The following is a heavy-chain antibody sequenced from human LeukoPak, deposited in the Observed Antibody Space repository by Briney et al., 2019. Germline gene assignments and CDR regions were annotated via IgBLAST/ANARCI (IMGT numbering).Heavy chain of an antibody. CDR1: GFTFDDYA. J-gene: IGHJ3*02. D-gene: IGHD6-13*01. Sequence: PGGSLRLSCAASGFTFDDYAMDWVRQAPGKDLEWVSGISWNSGSIGYADSVKGRFTISRDNAKNSLYLQMNSLRAEDTALYYCAKGDSSSWYPDAFDIWGQGTMVTVSS. CDR3: AKGDSSSWYPDAFDI. CDR2: ISWNSGSI. V-gene: IGHV3-9*01.